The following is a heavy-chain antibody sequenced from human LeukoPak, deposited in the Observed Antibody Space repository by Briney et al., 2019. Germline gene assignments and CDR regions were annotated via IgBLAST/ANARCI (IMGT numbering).Heavy chain of an antibody. D-gene: IGHD6-13*01. CDR3: ARSLGGSWTGWFDP. V-gene: IGHV4-34*01. CDR2: INHSGST. Sequence: PSETLSLTCAVYGGSFSGYYWSWIRQPPGKGLEWIGEINHSGSTNYNPSLKSRVTISVDTSKNQFSLKLSSVTAADTAVYYCARSLGGSWTGWFDPWGQGTLVTVSS. CDR1: GGSFSGYY. J-gene: IGHJ5*02.